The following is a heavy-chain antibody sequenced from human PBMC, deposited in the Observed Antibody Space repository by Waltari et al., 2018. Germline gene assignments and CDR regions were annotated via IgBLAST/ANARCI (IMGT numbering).Heavy chain of an antibody. CDR2: IYYSGST. Sequence: QLPLPESGPGLVEPFGALSPTRPVPGCPISSSSYYWGWIRQPPGRGLEWIGSIYYSGSTYYNPSLKSRVTISVDTSKNQFSLKLSSVTAADTAVYYCARVMRNWFDPWGQGTLVTVSS. CDR3: ARVMRNWFDP. V-gene: IGHV4-39*07. D-gene: IGHD2-8*01. J-gene: IGHJ5*02. CDR1: GCPISSSSYY.